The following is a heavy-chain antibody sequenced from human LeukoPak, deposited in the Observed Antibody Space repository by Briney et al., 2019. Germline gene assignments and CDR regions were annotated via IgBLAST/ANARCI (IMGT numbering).Heavy chain of an antibody. CDR1: GYSFTSYW. CDR2: IYPGDSDT. D-gene: IGHD3-10*01. V-gene: IGHV5-51*01. Sequence: GESLKISCKGSGYSFTSYWIGWVRQMPGKGLEWMGIIYPGDSDTRYSPSFQGQVTISADRSITTAYLQWSSLKASDTAMYYCARLPFPDYYGSGGWFDYWGQGTLVTVSS. J-gene: IGHJ4*02. CDR3: ARLPFPDYYGSGGWFDY.